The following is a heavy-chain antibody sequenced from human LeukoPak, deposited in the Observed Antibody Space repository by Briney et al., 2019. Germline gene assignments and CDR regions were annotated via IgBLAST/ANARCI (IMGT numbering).Heavy chain of an antibody. Sequence: SETLSLTCTVSGGSISSYYWSWIRHPPGKGLECIGYIYYSGSTNYNTSLKSRVTIPVDTSKNHIACKLRSVTRADTAVYYCARDLGSSWAQWGQGTLVTVSS. CDR2: IYYSGST. CDR3: ARDLGSSWAQ. J-gene: IGHJ4*02. CDR1: GGSISSYY. D-gene: IGHD6-13*01. V-gene: IGHV4-59*12.